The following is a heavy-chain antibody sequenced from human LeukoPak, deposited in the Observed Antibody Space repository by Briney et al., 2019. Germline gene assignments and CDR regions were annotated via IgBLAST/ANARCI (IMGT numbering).Heavy chain of an antibody. Sequence: GGSLRLSCAASGFTFSDYYMSWVRQAPGKGLEWVANIKQDGSEKYYVDSVKGRFTISRDNAKNSLYLQMNSLRAEDTAVYYCARVDWYSSSWYQDAFDIWGQGTMVTVSS. CDR2: IKQDGSEK. CDR3: ARVDWYSSSWYQDAFDI. D-gene: IGHD6-13*01. J-gene: IGHJ3*02. CDR1: GFTFSDYY. V-gene: IGHV3-7*01.